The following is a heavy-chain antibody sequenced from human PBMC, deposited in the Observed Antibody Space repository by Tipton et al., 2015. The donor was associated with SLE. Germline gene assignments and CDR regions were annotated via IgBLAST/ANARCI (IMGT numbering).Heavy chain of an antibody. V-gene: IGHV4-61*08. J-gene: IGHJ3*02. CDR2: IYYSGST. CDR1: GGSISSGGYY. Sequence: TLSLTCTVSGGSISSGGYYWSWIRQHPGKGLEWIGYIYYSGSTNYNPSLKSRVTISVDTSKNQFSLKLSSVTAADTAVYYCARGGGSFTADAFDIWGQGTMVTVSS. CDR3: ARGGGSFTADAFDI. D-gene: IGHD1-26*01.